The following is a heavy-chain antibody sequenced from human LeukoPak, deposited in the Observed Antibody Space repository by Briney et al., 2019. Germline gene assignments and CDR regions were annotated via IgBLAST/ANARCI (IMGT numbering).Heavy chain of an antibody. CDR2: IIPMFDTT. D-gene: IGHD5-18*01. CDR1: GGTFRSYA. J-gene: IGHJ4*02. CDR3: ARDQGYRYGYGDFDY. V-gene: IGHV1-69*01. Sequence: GASVKVSCKASGGTFRSYAISWVRQAPGQGLEWVGGIIPMFDTTHYAQKFQGRVTISEDESTSTLYMELSSLRSEDTAVYYCARDQGYRYGYGDFDYWGQGTLVTVSS.